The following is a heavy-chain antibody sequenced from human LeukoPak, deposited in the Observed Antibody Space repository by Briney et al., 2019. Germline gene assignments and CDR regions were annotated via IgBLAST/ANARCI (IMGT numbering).Heavy chain of an antibody. Sequence: PSETLSLTCTVSGYSISSGYYWGWIRQPPGKGLEWIGSIYHSGSTYYNPSLKSRVTISVDTSKNQFSQKLSSVTAADTAVYYCARVFRYSRTQNWFDPWGQGTLVTVSS. D-gene: IGHD6-13*01. CDR2: IYHSGST. CDR3: ARVFRYSRTQNWFDP. V-gene: IGHV4-38-2*02. CDR1: GYSISSGYY. J-gene: IGHJ5*02.